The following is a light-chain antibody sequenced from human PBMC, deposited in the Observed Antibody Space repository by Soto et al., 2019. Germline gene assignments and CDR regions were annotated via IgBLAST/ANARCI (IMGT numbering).Light chain of an antibody. CDR2: LCS. Sequence: DIVMSQSPLSLPVTPGEPASISCRSSQSLLQSNGYNYLDWYLQKPGQSPQLRIYLCSYRAYWVPDRFSGSGAGTDFTLKISRVEAEDVGVYYCMQALQTPYTFGQGTKLEIK. CDR1: QSLLQSNGYNY. CDR3: MQALQTPYT. V-gene: IGKV2-28*01. J-gene: IGKJ2*01.